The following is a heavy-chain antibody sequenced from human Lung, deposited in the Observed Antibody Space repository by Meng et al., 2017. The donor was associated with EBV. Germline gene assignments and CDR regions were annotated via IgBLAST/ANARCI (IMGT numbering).Heavy chain of an antibody. J-gene: IGHJ5*02. D-gene: IGHD4-23*01. CDR3: ARGSLLRWNWFDP. Sequence: QVEGEGAGPGRVKPSQTLSLTCAVSGCSISSGGYYWSWIRQPPGKGLEWIGYIYYSGSTYYNPSLKSRVIISVDTSKNQFSLKLSSVTAADTAVYYCARGSLLRWNWFDPWGQGTLVTVSS. CDR1: GCSISSGGYY. V-gene: IGHV4-30-4*01. CDR2: IYYSGST.